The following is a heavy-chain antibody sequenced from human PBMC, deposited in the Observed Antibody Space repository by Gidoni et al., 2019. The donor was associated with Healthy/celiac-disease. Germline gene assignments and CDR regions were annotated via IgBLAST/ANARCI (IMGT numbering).Heavy chain of an antibody. Sequence: QVQLQESGPGLVKPSQTLSLTCTVSGGSISSGGYSWSWIRQHPGKGLEWIGYIYYSGSTYYNPSLKSRVTISVDTSKNQFSLKLSSVTAADTAVYYCASAISYYYDSSGYYFDYWGQGTLVTVSS. CDR3: ASAISYYYDSSGYYFDY. CDR2: IYYSGST. D-gene: IGHD3-22*01. CDR1: GGSISSGGYS. J-gene: IGHJ4*02. V-gene: IGHV4-31*03.